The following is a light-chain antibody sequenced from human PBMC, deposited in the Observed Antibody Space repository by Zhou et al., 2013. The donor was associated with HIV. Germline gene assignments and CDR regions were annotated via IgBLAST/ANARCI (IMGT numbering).Light chain of an antibody. V-gene: IGKV3-20*01. Sequence: EIVMTQSPATLSVSPGERATLSCRASQSVSSSYLAWYQQKPGQAPRLLIYGASSRATGIPDRFSGSGSGTDFTLTISRLEPEDFAVYYCQQYSSSPWTFGQGTKVEIK. CDR1: QSVSSSY. CDR3: QQYSSSPWT. J-gene: IGKJ1*01. CDR2: GAS.